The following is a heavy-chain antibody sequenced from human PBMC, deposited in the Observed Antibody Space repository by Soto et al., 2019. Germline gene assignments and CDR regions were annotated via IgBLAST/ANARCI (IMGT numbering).Heavy chain of an antibody. CDR3: ARHIDYDFAY. CDR2: IYPKEDSA. D-gene: IGHD4-17*01. Sequence: QVQLVQSGAEVQKPGASVKVSCKTSGYIFKNYGISWVRQAPGQGLEWMGWIYPKEDSANFAQNFQGRVTLTTDTPTSTSYIDLRSLRLDCSAVYFCARHIDYDFAYWGQGTLVTVSS. V-gene: IGHV1-18*01. CDR1: GYIFKNYG. J-gene: IGHJ4*02.